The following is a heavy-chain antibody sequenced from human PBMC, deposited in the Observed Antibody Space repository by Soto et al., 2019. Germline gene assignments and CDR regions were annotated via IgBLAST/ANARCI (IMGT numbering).Heavy chain of an antibody. CDR2: MNPNSGNT. CDR1: GYTFTSYD. J-gene: IGHJ3*02. CDR3: ATGTELTMAFDI. Sequence: ASVKVSCKASGYTFTSYDINWVRQATGQGLEWMGWMNPNSGNTGYAQKFQGRVTMTRNTSISTAYMELSSLRSEDTAVYYCATGTELTMAFDICGQGTLVTVSS. D-gene: IGHD1-7*01. V-gene: IGHV1-8*01.